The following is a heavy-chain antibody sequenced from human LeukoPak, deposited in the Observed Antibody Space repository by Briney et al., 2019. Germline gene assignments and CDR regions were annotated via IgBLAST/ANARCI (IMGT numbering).Heavy chain of an antibody. CDR2: IYTSGST. Sequence: SETLSLTCTVSGGSISSGSYYWSWIRQPAGKGLEWIGRIYTSGSTNYNPSLKSRVTISVDTSKNQFSLKLSSVTVADTAVYYCARHRPYCSGGGCYFDYWGQGTLVTVSS. D-gene: IGHD2-15*01. V-gene: IGHV4-61*02. CDR1: GGSISSGSYY. CDR3: ARHRPYCSGGGCYFDY. J-gene: IGHJ4*02.